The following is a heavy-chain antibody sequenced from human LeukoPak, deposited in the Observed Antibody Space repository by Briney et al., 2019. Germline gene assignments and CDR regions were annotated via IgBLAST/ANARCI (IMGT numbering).Heavy chain of an antibody. CDR3: ARGRPNYYGSGSYPFDY. V-gene: IGHV1-8*01. Sequence: ASVKVSCKASGYTFTSYDINWVRQAPGQGLEWMGWMNPNSGNTGYAQKFQGRVTMTRNTSISTAYMELSSLRSEDTAVYYCARGRPNYYGSGSYPFDYWGQGTLVTVSS. CDR2: MNPNSGNT. D-gene: IGHD3-10*01. CDR1: GYTFTSYD. J-gene: IGHJ4*02.